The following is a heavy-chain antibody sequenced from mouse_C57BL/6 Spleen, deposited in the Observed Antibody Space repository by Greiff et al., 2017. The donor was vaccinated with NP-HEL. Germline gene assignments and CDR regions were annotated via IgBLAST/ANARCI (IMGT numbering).Heavy chain of an antibody. J-gene: IGHJ2*01. CDR3: TLITTVVARDY. CDR1: GYTFTDYE. V-gene: IGHV1-15*01. CDR2: IDPETGGT. D-gene: IGHD1-1*01. Sequence: VQLQQSGAELVRPGASVTLSCKASGYTFTDYEMHWVKQTPVHGLEWIGAIDPETGGTAYNQKFKGKAILTADKSSSTAYMELRSLTSEDSAVYYCTLITTVVARDYWGQGTTLTVSS.